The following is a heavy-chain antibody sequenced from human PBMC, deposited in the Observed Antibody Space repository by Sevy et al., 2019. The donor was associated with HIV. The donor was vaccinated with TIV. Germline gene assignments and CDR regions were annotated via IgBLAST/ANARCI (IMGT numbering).Heavy chain of an antibody. D-gene: IGHD6-19*01. CDR3: ARVAGYYSSGWHDYNWFDP. CDR1: GYTFTGYY. V-gene: IGHV1-2*02. Sequence: ASVKVSCKASGYTFTGYYMHWVRQAPGQGLEWMGWINPNSGGTNYAQKFQGRVTMTRDTSISTAYMELSRLGSDDTAVYYCARVAGYYSSGWHDYNWFDPWGQGTLVTVSS. CDR2: INPNSGGT. J-gene: IGHJ5*02.